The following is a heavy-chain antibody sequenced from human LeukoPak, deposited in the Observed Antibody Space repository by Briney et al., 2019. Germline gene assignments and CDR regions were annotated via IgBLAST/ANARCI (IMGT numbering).Heavy chain of an antibody. V-gene: IGHV4-59*08. D-gene: IGHD5-24*01. CDR1: GGSMSSYY. J-gene: IGHJ4*02. CDR2: IYYSGST. CDR3: ARGARAGYNLEPFDY. Sequence: PSETLSLTCTVSGGSMSSYYWSWIRQPPGKGLEWIGYIYYSGSTKYNPSLKSRVTISVDTSKNQFSLKLSSVTAADTAVYYCARGARAGYNLEPFDYWGQGTLVPVSS.